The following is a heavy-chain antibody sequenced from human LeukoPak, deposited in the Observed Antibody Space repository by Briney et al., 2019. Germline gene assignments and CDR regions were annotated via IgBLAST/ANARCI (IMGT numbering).Heavy chain of an antibody. J-gene: IGHJ5*02. V-gene: IGHV3-23*01. CDR1: GFTFSSYA. D-gene: IGHD2-2*01. CDR2: ISTTGGST. Sequence: GGSLRLSCAASGFTFSSYAMTWVRQAPGKGLEWVSVISTTGGSTYYEDSVKGRFTISRDNSKNTLYLQMNSLRAEDTAIYYCAKNYGFGVEPAAPWFDPWGQGTLVTVSS. CDR3: AKNYGFGVEPAAPWFDP.